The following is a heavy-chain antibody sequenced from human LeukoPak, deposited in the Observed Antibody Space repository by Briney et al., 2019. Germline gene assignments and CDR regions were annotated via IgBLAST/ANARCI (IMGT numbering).Heavy chain of an antibody. CDR1: GFTFSSYA. V-gene: IGHV3-23*01. CDR2: ITASSSGT. CDR3: AKDFVVVPGNVNYFDY. D-gene: IGHD2-21*02. Sequence: GGSLRLSCAASGFTFSSYAMSWVRQAPGKGLEWVSAITASSSGTYDADSVKGRFTISRDNSKNTLYLQMKSLRAEDTAVYYCAKDFVVVPGNVNYFDYWGQGTLVTVSS. J-gene: IGHJ4*02.